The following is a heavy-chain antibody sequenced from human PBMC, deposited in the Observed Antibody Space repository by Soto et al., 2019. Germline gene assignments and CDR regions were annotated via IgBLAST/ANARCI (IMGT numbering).Heavy chain of an antibody. J-gene: IGHJ4*02. V-gene: IGHV2-5*02. CDR2: IYWDDDK. D-gene: IGHD3-22*01. CDR1: GFSLTTTGVG. Sequence: QITLKESGPTLVKPTQTLTLTCTFSGFSLTTTGVGVGWIRQPPGKALEWLALIYWDDDKRYSPSLNSRLIIAKDTSKNQVVLTVTNVDPVDTATYYCTHVPSLHSSIWDWVQGTLVTVSS. CDR3: THVPSLHSSIWD.